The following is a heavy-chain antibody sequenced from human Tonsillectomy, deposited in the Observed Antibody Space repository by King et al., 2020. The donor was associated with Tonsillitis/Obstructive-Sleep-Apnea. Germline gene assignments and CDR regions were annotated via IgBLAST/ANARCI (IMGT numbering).Heavy chain of an antibody. D-gene: IGHD3-3*02. Sequence: DVQLVESGGGLVQPGGSLRLSCAASGFTFSSYAMSWVRQAPAKGLEWVSAISGSGGSTYYADSVKGRFTISRDNSKKTLYLQMNSLRAEDTAVYYCAKYIGSLERSIPYYYYYYYMDVWGKGTTVTVSS. CDR2: ISGSGGST. J-gene: IGHJ6*03. CDR3: AKYIGSLERSIPYYYYYYYMDV. CDR1: GFTFSSYA. V-gene: IGHV3-23*04.